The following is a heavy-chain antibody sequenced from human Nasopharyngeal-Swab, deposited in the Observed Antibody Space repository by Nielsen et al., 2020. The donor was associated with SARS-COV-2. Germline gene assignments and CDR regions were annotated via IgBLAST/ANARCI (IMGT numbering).Heavy chain of an antibody. Sequence: WIRQPPGKGPKWIAEINHSGSTNYNPSLKSRVTLSVDTSMNQVSLEVSSVTAADTAVYYCARGLSGIVPAPILGLGPYYYYYYMDVWGKGTTVTVSS. CDR2: INHSGST. D-gene: IGHD2-2*01. J-gene: IGHJ6*03. V-gene: IGHV4-34*01. CDR3: ARGLSGIVPAPILGLGPYYYYYYMDV.